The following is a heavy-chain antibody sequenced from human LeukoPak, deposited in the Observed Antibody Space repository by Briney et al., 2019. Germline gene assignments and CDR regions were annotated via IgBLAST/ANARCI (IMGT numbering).Heavy chain of an antibody. D-gene: IGHD3-10*01. CDR3: AKSRGSGNYFDS. V-gene: IGHV4-59*01. Sequence: SETLSLTCTVSGVSISSYYWSWIRQPPGKGLEWIGYIYYSGSTNYNPSLKSRVTISVDTSKNQFSLKLSSVTAADTAVYYCAKSRGSGNYFDSWGQGALVTVSS. J-gene: IGHJ4*02. CDR1: GVSISSYY. CDR2: IYYSGST.